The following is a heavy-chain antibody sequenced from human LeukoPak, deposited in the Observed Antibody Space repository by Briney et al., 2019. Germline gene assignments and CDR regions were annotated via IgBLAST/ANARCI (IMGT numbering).Heavy chain of an antibody. CDR3: AGLLSGTHY. Sequence: PSETLSLTCAVYGGSFSGYYWSWIRQPPGKGLEWIGEINHSGSTNYNPSLKSRVTISVDTSKNQFSLKLSSVTAADTAVYYCAGLLSGTHYWGQGTLVTVSS. D-gene: IGHD1-26*01. J-gene: IGHJ4*02. CDR1: GGSFSGYY. CDR2: INHSGST. V-gene: IGHV4-34*01.